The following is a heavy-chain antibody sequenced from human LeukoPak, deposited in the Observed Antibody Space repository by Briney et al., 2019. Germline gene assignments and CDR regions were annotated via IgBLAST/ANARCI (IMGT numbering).Heavy chain of an antibody. CDR3: ARQRQLWLLELT. V-gene: IGHV3-53*01. Sequence: GGSLRLSCVVSGFTVSSNYMSWVRQAPGKGLEWVSVMYSAGFTYYADSVKGRFTISRDNSKNTLNLQMNSLRAEDTAVYYCARQRQLWLLELTWGQGTLVTVSS. J-gene: IGHJ5*02. D-gene: IGHD5-18*01. CDR1: GFTVSSNY. CDR2: MYSAGFT.